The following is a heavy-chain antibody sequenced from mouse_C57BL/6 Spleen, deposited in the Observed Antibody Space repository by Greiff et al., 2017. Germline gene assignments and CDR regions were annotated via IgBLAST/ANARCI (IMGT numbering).Heavy chain of an antibody. CDR2: IDPSDSYT. V-gene: IGHV1-69*01. Sequence: VQLQQPGAELVMPGASVKLSCKASGYTFTSYWMHWVKQRPGQGLEWIGEIDPSDSYTNYNQKFKGKSTLTVDKSSSTAYMQLSSLTSEDSAVYYCASYLYYGSSCGYAMDYWGQGTSITVSS. J-gene: IGHJ4*01. CDR3: ASYLYYGSSCGYAMDY. CDR1: GYTFTSYW. D-gene: IGHD1-1*01.